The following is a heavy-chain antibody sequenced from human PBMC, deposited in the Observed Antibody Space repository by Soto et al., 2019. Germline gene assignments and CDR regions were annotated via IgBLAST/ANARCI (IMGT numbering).Heavy chain of an antibody. CDR3: AKRPGPPATGDY. J-gene: IGHJ4*02. Sequence: GGSLRLSCAASGFTFSSCAMGWVRQAPGKGLEWVSLISGSGGNTYYADSVKGRFTISRDNSKSTLFLQMSSLGAGDTAIYYCAKRPGPPATGDYWGQGTLVTVSS. CDR1: GFTFSSCA. CDR2: ISGSGGNT. V-gene: IGHV3-23*01. D-gene: IGHD2-15*01.